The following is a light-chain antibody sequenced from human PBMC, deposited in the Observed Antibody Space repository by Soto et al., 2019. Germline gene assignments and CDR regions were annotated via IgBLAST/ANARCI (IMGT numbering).Light chain of an antibody. Sequence: EIVLKYCLDTLSLSTSECGIRSGKASQTVSSNYLAWYQHRPGQAPKLIIHGASYTAPGIPDRFSGSGSGADFTLTISRLEPEDFAVYFCQHYGNSLWTFGQGTKVDI. CDR2: GAS. J-gene: IGKJ1*01. V-gene: IGKV3-20*01. CDR1: QTVSSNY. CDR3: QHYGNSLWT.